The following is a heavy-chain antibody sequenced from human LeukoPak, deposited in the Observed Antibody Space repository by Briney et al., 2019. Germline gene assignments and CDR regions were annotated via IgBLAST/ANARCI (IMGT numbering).Heavy chain of an antibody. Sequence: PGGSLRLSCAASGFTFSSYAMHWVRQAPGKGLEWVAVISYDGSNKYYADSVKSRFTISRDNSKNTLYLQMNSLRAEDTAVYYCARESVDIVANYFDYWGQGTLVTVSS. CDR3: ARESVDIVANYFDY. CDR1: GFTFSSYA. V-gene: IGHV3-30-3*01. D-gene: IGHD5-12*01. CDR2: ISYDGSNK. J-gene: IGHJ4*02.